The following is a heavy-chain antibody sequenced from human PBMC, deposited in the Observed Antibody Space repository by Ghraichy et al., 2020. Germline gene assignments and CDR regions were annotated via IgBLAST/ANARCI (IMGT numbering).Heavy chain of an antibody. CDR1: GFTFTDYW. CDR3: ASSAVTYYGTALDY. V-gene: IGHV3-74*01. Sequence: GGSLRLTCAASGFTFTDYWMHWVRQAPGKGLVWVSRIYIHESSATYADSVKGRFTISRDNAKNTVFLQMNSLRVDDTAVYYCASSAVTYYGTALDYWGQGNLVTVSS. CDR2: IYIHESSA. D-gene: IGHD1-26*01. J-gene: IGHJ4*02.